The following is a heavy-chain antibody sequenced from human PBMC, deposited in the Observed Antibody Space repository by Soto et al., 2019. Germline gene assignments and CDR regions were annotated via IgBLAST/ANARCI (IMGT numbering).Heavy chain of an antibody. J-gene: IGHJ4*02. CDR1: GFTFNTHS. V-gene: IGHV3-21*02. Sequence: EVQLVESGGGLVKPGGSLRLSCAASGFTFNTHSMNWVRQAPGKGLEWVSPISSTGSYIYYADSVKGRFTISRDNAKNSLYLQMNSLRAEDTAVYFCARKGADFGVVTPFDSWGQGVLVTVSS. CDR3: ARKGADFGVVTPFDS. D-gene: IGHD3-3*01. CDR2: ISSTGSYI.